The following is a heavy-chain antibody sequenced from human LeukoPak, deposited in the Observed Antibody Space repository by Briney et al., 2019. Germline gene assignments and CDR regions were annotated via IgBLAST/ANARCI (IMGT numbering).Heavy chain of an antibody. D-gene: IGHD3-22*01. CDR2: IKSKTDGGTT. Sequence: GGSLRLSCAASGFTFSNAWMSWVRQAPGKGLEWVGRIKSKTDGGTTDYAAPVKGRFTISRDDSKNTLYLQMNSLKTEDTAVYYCTTLFYYDSSPVDYWGQGTLVTVSS. V-gene: IGHV3-15*01. J-gene: IGHJ4*02. CDR3: TTLFYYDSSPVDY. CDR1: GFTFSNAW.